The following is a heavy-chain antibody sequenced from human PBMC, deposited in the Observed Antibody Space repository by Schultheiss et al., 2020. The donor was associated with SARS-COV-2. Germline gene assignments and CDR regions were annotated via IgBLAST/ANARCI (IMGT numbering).Heavy chain of an antibody. CDR2: ISGSGGST. CDR3: ARGGPANYGDYEVVDY. Sequence: GGSLRLSCAASGFTFSSYAMSWVRQAPGKGLEWVSAISGSGGSTYYADSVKGRFTISRDNAKNSLYLQMNSLRAEDTAVYYCARGGPANYGDYEVVDYWGQGTLVTVSS. J-gene: IGHJ4*02. V-gene: IGHV3-23*01. D-gene: IGHD4-17*01. CDR1: GFTFSSYA.